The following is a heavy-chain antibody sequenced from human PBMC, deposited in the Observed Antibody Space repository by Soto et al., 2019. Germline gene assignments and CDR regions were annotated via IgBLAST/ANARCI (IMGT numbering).Heavy chain of an antibody. CDR1: GFTFDDYA. J-gene: IGHJ4*02. CDR2: ISWNSGSI. V-gene: IGHV3-9*01. Sequence: EVQLVESGGGLVQPGRSLRLSCAASGFTFDDYAMHWVRQAPGKGLEWVSGISWNSGSIGYADSVKGRFTISRDNAKNSLYLQINSLRAEDTALYYCAKDKGVAARSFDYWGQGTLVTVSS. D-gene: IGHD6-6*01. CDR3: AKDKGVAARSFDY.